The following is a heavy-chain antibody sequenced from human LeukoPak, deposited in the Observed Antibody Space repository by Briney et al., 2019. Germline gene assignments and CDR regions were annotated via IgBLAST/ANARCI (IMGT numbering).Heavy chain of an antibody. Sequence: SQTLSLTCTVSGGSISSGSYYWSWIRQPAGKGLEWIGRIYTSGSTNYNPSLKSRVTISVDTSKNQFSLKLSSLTAADTAVYYCARAIRTGLGIGSFDGWGQGTLVTVSS. CDR2: IYTSGST. V-gene: IGHV4-61*02. J-gene: IGHJ4*02. CDR3: ARAIRTGLGIGSFDG. CDR1: GGSISSGSYY. D-gene: IGHD7-27*01.